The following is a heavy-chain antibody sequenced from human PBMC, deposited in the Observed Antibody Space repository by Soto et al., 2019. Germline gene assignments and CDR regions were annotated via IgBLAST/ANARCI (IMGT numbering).Heavy chain of an antibody. Sequence: SETLSLTCTVSGGSISSGGYYWSWIRQHPGKGLEWIGYIYYSGSTYYNPSLKSRVTISVDTSKNQFSLKLSSVTAADTAVYYCARDRIVFVIGYYYPPGMAVWGQAT. J-gene: IGHJ6*02. D-gene: IGHD3-22*01. CDR1: GGSISSGGYY. CDR3: ARDRIVFVIGYYYPPGMAV. CDR2: IYYSGST. V-gene: IGHV4-31*03.